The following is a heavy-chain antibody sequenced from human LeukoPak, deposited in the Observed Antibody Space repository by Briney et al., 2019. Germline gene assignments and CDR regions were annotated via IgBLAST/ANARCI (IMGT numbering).Heavy chain of an antibody. CDR2: IYHSGSP. V-gene: IGHV4-38-2*02. CDR1: DYSISSGYY. CDR3: GSDILTGNRIDY. Sequence: SETLSLTCTVSDYSISSGYYWGWIRQPPGKGLEWIGSIYHSGSPYYNPSLKSRVTISVDTSKNQLSLKLSSVTAADTAVYYCGSDILTGNRIDYWGQGTLVTVSS. J-gene: IGHJ4*02. D-gene: IGHD3-9*01.